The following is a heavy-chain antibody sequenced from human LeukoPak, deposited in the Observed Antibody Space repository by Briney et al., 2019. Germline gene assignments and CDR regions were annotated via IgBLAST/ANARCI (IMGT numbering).Heavy chain of an antibody. D-gene: IGHD3-10*01. CDR1: GYSFTNYG. CDR2: INAFNGDT. CDR3: ARDGSGTWLDP. Sequence: GASVKVSCKGSGYSFTNYGISWVRQAPGQGLEWMGWINAFNGDTNHAQKFQGRVTMTTDTSTSTAYMELRSLRSDDTAVYHCARDGSGTWLDPWGQGTLVTVSS. J-gene: IGHJ5*02. V-gene: IGHV1-18*01.